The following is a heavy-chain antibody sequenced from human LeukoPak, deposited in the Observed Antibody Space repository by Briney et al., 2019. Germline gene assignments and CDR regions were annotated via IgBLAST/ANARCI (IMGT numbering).Heavy chain of an antibody. CDR3: ASQRVGSYYYYYYMDV. CDR1: GFTFSSYA. Sequence: GGSLRLSCAASGFTFSSYAMHWVRQAPGKGLEYVSAISSNGGSTYYPNSVKGRFTISRDNSKNTLYLQMGSLRAEDMAVYYCASQRVGSYYYYYYMDVWGKGTTVTVSS. J-gene: IGHJ6*03. D-gene: IGHD1-26*01. V-gene: IGHV3-64*01. CDR2: ISSNGGST.